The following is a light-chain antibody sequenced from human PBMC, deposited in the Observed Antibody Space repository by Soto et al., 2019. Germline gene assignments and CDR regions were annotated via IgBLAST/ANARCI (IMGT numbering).Light chain of an antibody. CDR2: GAS. Sequence: EIVLTQSPGTLSLSPGERATLSCRASQSVTSSYLAWYQQRPGQAPRLLIYGASSRATGVPDRFSGSGSGTDFTLTISRLEPEDFGMYYCQQYGSSWTFGQGTMV. CDR3: QQYGSSWT. V-gene: IGKV3-20*01. CDR1: QSVTSSY. J-gene: IGKJ1*01.